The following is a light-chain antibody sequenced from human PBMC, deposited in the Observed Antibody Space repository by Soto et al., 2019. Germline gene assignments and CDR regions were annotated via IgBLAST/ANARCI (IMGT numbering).Light chain of an antibody. J-gene: IGKJ4*01. CDR1: QDINSW. Sequence: DVQMTQPPSSLSASVGDRVTITCRASQDINSWLAWYQQKPGKAPKSLIYVASSLQTGVPLRFSGSGSGTVFTLTISSLQPEDSATYYCQQYNIYPLTFGGGTKVEIK. CDR2: VAS. CDR3: QQYNIYPLT. V-gene: IGKV1D-16*01.